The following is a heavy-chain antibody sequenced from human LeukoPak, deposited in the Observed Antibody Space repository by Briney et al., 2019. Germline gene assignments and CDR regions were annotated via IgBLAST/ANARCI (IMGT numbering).Heavy chain of an antibody. CDR2: INPNSGDT. D-gene: IGHD2-2*01. CDR1: GYTFTGYH. J-gene: IGHJ4*02. V-gene: IGHV1-2*06. Sequence: GASVKVSCKASGYTFTGYHMHWVRQAPGQGLEWMGRINPNSGDTNYAQNFQGRVTMTRDTSISTAYMELSRLRSDDTAVYYCARDYCSSTSCLFDYWGQGTLSPSPQ. CDR3: ARDYCSSTSCLFDY.